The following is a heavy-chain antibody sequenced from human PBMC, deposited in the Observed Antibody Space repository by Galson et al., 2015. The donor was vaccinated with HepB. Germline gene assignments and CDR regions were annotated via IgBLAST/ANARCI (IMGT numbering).Heavy chain of an antibody. CDR1: GFTFSSYT. CDR3: ARDPAGTDY. V-gene: IGHV3-48*04. CDR2: ISSSSSTI. D-gene: IGHD6-19*01. J-gene: IGHJ4*02. Sequence: SLRLSCAASGFTFSSYTMSWVRQAPGKGLEWVSYISSSSSTIYYADSVKGRFTISRDNAKNSLYLQMNSLRAEDTAVYYCARDPAGTDYWGQGTLVTVSS.